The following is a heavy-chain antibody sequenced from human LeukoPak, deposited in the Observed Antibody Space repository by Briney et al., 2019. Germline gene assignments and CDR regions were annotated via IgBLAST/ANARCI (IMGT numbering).Heavy chain of an antibody. CDR1: GGSISSGSYY. V-gene: IGHV4-61*02. J-gene: IGHJ5*02. CDR2: IYTSGST. Sequence: SETLSLTCTVSGGSISSGSYYWSWIRQPAGKGLEWIGRIYTSGSTNYNPSLKSRVTISVDTSKNQFSLKLSSVTAADTAVYYCARDYQWGFDPWGQGTLVTVSS. D-gene: IGHD1-26*01. CDR3: ARDYQWGFDP.